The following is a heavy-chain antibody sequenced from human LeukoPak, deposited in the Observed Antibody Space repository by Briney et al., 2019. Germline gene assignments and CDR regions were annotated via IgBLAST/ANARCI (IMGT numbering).Heavy chain of an antibody. Sequence: ASVKVSCKASGYTFSNYYMHWVRQAPGQGLEWMGLINITVTGTNYTQKFRGRVTLTRDTSTTTVYMELSSLRSEDSAVYYCAREESGGYFDYWGQGTLVTVFS. J-gene: IGHJ4*02. D-gene: IGHD2-8*02. CDR2: INITVTGT. V-gene: IGHV1-46*01. CDR1: GYTFSNYY. CDR3: AREESGGYFDY.